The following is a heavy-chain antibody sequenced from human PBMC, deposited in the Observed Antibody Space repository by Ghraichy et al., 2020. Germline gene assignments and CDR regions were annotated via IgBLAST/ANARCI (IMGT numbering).Heavy chain of an antibody. CDR1: GGSISTYY. Sequence: SETLSLTCTVSGGSISTYYWSWIRQSPGKGLEWIGYVYYNGGTNYNPSLKSRVTISIDTLRNQFSLRLSSVTAADTAVYYCARVGSGNFDDWGQGTQVTVSS. CDR2: VYYNGGT. J-gene: IGHJ4*02. V-gene: IGHV4-59*01. CDR3: ARVGSGNFDD. D-gene: IGHD2-15*01.